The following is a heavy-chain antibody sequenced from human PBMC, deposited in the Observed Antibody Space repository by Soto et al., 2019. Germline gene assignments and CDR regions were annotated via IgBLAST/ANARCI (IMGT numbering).Heavy chain of an antibody. D-gene: IGHD3-10*01. J-gene: IGHJ4*02. CDR3: ARNGSGTYYTVPDS. CDR2: ISTYHGYA. V-gene: IGHV1-18*04. CDR1: GYTFNNYG. Sequence: QVQLVQSGAEVKKPGASVKVSCKASGYTFNNYGISWVRQAPGQGLEWMGWISTYHGYANYAQNVQGRVTMTTDTSTTTAYMELRSLRSDDTAVYYCARNGSGTYYTVPDSWGQGTLVTVSS.